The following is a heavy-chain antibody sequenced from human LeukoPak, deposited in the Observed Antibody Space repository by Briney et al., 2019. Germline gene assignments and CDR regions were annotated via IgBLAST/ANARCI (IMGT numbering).Heavy chain of an antibody. Sequence: SETLSLTCTVSGYSISSGYYWGWIRQPPGKGLEWIGNIYHSGSTYYSASLKSRVTISIDTSKNQFSLKLSSVTAADTAVYYCARGVTMIGRLRFDPWGQGTLVTVSS. CDR3: ARGVTMIGRLRFDP. V-gene: IGHV4-38-2*02. CDR1: GYSISSGYY. D-gene: IGHD3-22*01. CDR2: IYHSGST. J-gene: IGHJ5*02.